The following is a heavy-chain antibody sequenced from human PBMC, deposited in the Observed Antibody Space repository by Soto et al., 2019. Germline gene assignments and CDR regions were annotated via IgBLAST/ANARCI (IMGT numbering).Heavy chain of an antibody. CDR2: INAGNGNT. J-gene: IGHJ6*02. D-gene: IGHD3-22*01. CDR3: ARFDSSGYFYYGMDV. Sequence: ASVKVSCKASGYTFTSYATHWVRQAPGQRLEWMGWINAGNGNTKYSQKFQGRVTITRDTSASTAYMELSSLRSEDTAVYYCARFDSSGYFYYGMDVWGQGTTVTVSS. V-gene: IGHV1-3*01. CDR1: GYTFTSYA.